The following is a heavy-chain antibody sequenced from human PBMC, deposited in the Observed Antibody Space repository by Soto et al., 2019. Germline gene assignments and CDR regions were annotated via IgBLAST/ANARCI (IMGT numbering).Heavy chain of an antibody. J-gene: IGHJ6*03. D-gene: IGHD1-1*01. Sequence: QVQLVESGGGVVQPGRSLRLSCAASGFTFSSYGMHWVRQAPGKGLEWVAVISYDGSNKYYADSVKGRFTISRDNSKNTLYLQMNSLRAEDTAVYYCAKEGGGVGLGTYYYYYYYMDVWGKGTTVTVSS. V-gene: IGHV3-30*18. CDR1: GFTFSSYG. CDR3: AKEGGGVGLGTYYYYYYYMDV. CDR2: ISYDGSNK.